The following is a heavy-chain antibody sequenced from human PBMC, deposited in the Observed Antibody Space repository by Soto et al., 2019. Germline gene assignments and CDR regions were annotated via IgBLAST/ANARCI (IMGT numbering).Heavy chain of an antibody. CDR1: GFTFSDYG. J-gene: IGHJ4*02. D-gene: IGHD1-7*01. V-gene: IGHV3-33*01. CDR2: VWFDGSIQ. CDR3: ARIDFGGNSYYFDY. Sequence: PAGSLRLSCVASGFTFSDYGIHWVRQAPDKGLEWVAVVWFDGSIQYYGDSVKGRFTICRDNSNNTVDLQMNNLRAEDTAVYYCARIDFGGNSYYFDYWGQGTPVTVSS.